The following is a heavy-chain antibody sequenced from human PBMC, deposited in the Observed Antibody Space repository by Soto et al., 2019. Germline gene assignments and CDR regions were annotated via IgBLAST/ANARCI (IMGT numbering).Heavy chain of an antibody. CDR3: VKGAITMVRGVIASAEYFHH. D-gene: IGHD3-10*01. Sequence: GXLRLSCSASGFTFNIYAMHWVRQSPGKGLEYVSAISSNGGSTYYGDSVKGRFTISRDNSKNTLYLQMSSLRAEDTAVYYCVKGAITMVRGVIASAEYFHHWGQGTLVTVSS. CDR2: ISSNGGST. V-gene: IGHV3-64D*06. J-gene: IGHJ1*01. CDR1: GFTFNIYA.